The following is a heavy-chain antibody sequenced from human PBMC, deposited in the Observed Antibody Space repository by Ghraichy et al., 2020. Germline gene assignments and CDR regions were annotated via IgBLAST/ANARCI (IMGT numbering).Heavy chain of an antibody. J-gene: IGHJ4*02. CDR2: MSSSGTSK. D-gene: IGHD3-16*01. V-gene: IGHV3-11*01. CDR3: ASAPNSRGGTFDY. CDR1: GFTFSDHY. Sequence: GGSLRLSCAASGFTFSDHYMNWIRQAPGKGLEWVSYMSSSGTSKYYADSVKGRFTISRDSAKNSLYLQMNSLRAEDTAVYYCASAPNSRGGTFDYWGQGTLVTVSS.